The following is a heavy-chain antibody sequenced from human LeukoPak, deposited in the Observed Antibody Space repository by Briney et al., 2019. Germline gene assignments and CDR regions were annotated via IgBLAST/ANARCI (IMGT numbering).Heavy chain of an antibody. Sequence: GASVKVSCKASGYTFTGYYMHWVRQAPGQGLEWMGWINPNSGGTNYAQKFQGRVTMTRDTSISTAYMELSRLRSDDTAVYYCAREYQLLSGYAFDIWGQGTMVTVSS. J-gene: IGHJ3*02. CDR3: AREYQLLSGYAFDI. D-gene: IGHD2-2*01. CDR2: INPNSGGT. V-gene: IGHV1-2*02. CDR1: GYTFTGYY.